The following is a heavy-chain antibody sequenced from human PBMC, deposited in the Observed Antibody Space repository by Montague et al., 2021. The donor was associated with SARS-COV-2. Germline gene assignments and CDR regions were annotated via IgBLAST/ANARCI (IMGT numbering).Heavy chain of an antibody. V-gene: IGHV3-30*04. D-gene: IGHD3-16*02. CDR3: ARDNSDYVWGSCRDIY. J-gene: IGHJ4*02. CDR2: ISYDGSNK. Sequence: SLRLSCAASGFTFSSYAMHWVRQAPGNGLEWVAVISYDGSNKYYADSVKGRFTISREMNSLRADDTAVYYCARDNSDYVWGSCRDIYWGQGTLVTVSS. CDR1: GFTFSSYA.